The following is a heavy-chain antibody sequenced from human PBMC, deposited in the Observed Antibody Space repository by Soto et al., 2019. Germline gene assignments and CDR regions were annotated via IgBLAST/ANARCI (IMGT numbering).Heavy chain of an antibody. V-gene: IGHV1-18*01. CDR3: ARGVGSGSYYNQYNWFDP. J-gene: IGHJ5*02. CDR1: GYSFTNYG. Sequence: QVQLVQSGGEVKKPGASVKVSCKASGYSFTNYGISWVRQAPGQGLEWMGWINVYNGNTKYAQKVQGRVTMTTDTSTTTACMGLRSLRSDDTAVYYCARGVGSGSYYNQYNWFDPWGQGTLVTVSS. CDR2: INVYNGNT. D-gene: IGHD3-10*01.